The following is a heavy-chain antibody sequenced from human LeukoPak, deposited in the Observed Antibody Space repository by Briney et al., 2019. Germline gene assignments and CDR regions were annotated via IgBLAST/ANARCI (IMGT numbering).Heavy chain of an antibody. Sequence: GGSLRLSCAASGFTFSSYGMHWVRQAPGKGLEWVAVIWYDGSNRYYADSVKGRFTISRDNSKNTLYMQMNSLRAEDTAVYYCARLKADSYGFDYWGQGTLVTVSS. D-gene: IGHD5-18*01. CDR3: ARLKADSYGFDY. CDR1: GFTFSSYG. V-gene: IGHV3-33*01. J-gene: IGHJ4*02. CDR2: IWYDGSNR.